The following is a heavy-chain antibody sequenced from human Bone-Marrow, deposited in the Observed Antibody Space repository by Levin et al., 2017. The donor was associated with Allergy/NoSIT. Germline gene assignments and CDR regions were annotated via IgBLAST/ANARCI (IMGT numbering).Heavy chain of an antibody. V-gene: IGHV4-34*01. Sequence: SETLSLTCAVSGESFSGHSWAWIRQPPGKGLEWIGEIYYSGSTNYNPSLKSRVTISADMSRKRFSLKLSSAAAAATAVYYCARGGEVPSQYYFDYWGQGTPVTVSS. CDR2: IYYSGST. CDR3: ARGGEVPSQYYFDY. J-gene: IGHJ4*02. CDR1: GESFSGHS.